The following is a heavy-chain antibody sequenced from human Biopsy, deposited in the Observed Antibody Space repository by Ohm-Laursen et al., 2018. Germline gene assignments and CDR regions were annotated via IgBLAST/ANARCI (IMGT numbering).Heavy chain of an antibody. CDR3: ARDMTVTARPYYYSGVDV. V-gene: IGHV1-2*02. CDR1: EYTVTDYY. Sequence: SVKVSCKASEYTVTDYYVHWVRQAPGQGFEWMGWTNPKSGVANHAQNFQGRVSMTRDTSISTVYLELSGLRSDDTAVYYCARDMTVTARPYYYSGVDVWGPGTRVTVSS. CDR2: TNPKSGVA. J-gene: IGHJ6*02. D-gene: IGHD4-17*01.